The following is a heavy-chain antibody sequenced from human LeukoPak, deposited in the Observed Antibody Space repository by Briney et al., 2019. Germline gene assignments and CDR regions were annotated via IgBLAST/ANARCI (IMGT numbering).Heavy chain of an antibody. CDR2: MNPNSGNT. J-gene: IGHJ4*02. D-gene: IGHD6-19*01. V-gene: IGHV1-8*01. CDR3: ARAPSGWPVDY. Sequence: ASVRVSCKASGYTFTSYDINWVRQATGQGLEWMGWMNPNSGNTGYAQKFQGRVTMTRNTSIGTAYMELSSLRSEDTAVYYCARAPSGWPVDYWGQGTLVTVSS. CDR1: GYTFTSYD.